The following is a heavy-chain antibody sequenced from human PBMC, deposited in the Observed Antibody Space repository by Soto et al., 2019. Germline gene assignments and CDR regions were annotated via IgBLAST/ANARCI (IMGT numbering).Heavy chain of an antibody. CDR2: LYAGGST. J-gene: IGHJ3*02. CDR1: GLAVSSNY. Sequence: EVQLVESGGDLIQPGGSLRLSCAVSGLAVSSNYMSWVRQAPGKGLEWVSVLYAGGSTYYADSVKGRFTISKDNSRDTLYLQMTSLKTDDTAVYYCTRSVYYDPDIWGQGTKVTVSS. CDR3: TRSVYYDPDI. V-gene: IGHV3-53*01. D-gene: IGHD3-22*01.